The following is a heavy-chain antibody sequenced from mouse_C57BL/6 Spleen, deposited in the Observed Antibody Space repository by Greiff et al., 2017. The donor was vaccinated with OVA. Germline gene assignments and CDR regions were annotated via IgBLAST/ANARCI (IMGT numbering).Heavy chain of an antibody. CDR2: IDPETGGT. V-gene: IGHV1-15*01. CDR3: TRRGVVDPLAMDY. CDR1: GYTFTDYE. J-gene: IGHJ4*01. D-gene: IGHD1-1*01. Sequence: QVQLQQSGAELVRPGASVTLSCKASGYTFTDYEMHWVKQTPVHGLEWIGAIDPETGGTAYNQKFKGKAILTADKSSSTAYMELRSLTSEDSAVYYCTRRGVVDPLAMDYWGQGTSGTVSS.